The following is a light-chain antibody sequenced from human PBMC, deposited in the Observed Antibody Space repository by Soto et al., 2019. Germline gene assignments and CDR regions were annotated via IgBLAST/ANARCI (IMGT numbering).Light chain of an antibody. J-gene: IGLJ2*01. V-gene: IGLV1-44*01. CDR1: SSNIGSNT. CDR3: AAWDDSLNGVV. Sequence: QSVLTQPASASGTPGQRVTISCSGSSSNIGSNTVNWYQQLPGTAPKLLIYFTYQRPSGVPDRFSGSTSGTSASLAISGLQSEDEADYYCAAWDDSLNGVVFGGGTKLTVL. CDR2: FTY.